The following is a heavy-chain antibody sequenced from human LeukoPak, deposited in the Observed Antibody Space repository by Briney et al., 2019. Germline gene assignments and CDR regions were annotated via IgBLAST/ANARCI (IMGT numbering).Heavy chain of an antibody. CDR2: ISSSSSYI. CDR1: GFTFSSYS. D-gene: IGHD3-22*01. CDR3: ARMGDYYDSSGYYYIGFDY. J-gene: IGHJ4*02. Sequence: PGGSLRLSCAASGFTFSSYSMNWVRQAPGKGLEWVSSISSSSSYIYYADSVKGRFTISRDNAKNSLYLQMNSLRAEDTAVYYCARMGDYYDSSGYYYIGFDYSRQGTLVTVSS. V-gene: IGHV3-21*01.